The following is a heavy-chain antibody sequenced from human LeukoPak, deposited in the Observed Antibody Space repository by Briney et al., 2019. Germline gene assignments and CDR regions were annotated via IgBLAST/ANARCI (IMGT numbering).Heavy chain of an antibody. CDR3: AKDIHRRAAADPRLYYYYGMDV. D-gene: IGHD6-13*01. CDR2: IIPILGIA. J-gene: IGHJ6*02. V-gene: IGHV1-69*04. Sequence: SVKVSCKASGGTFSSYAISWVRQAPGQGLEWMGRIIPILGIANYAQKFQGRVTITADKSTSTAYMELSSLRSEDTALYYCAKDIHRRAAADPRLYYYYGMDVWGQGTTVTVSS. CDR1: GGTFSSYA.